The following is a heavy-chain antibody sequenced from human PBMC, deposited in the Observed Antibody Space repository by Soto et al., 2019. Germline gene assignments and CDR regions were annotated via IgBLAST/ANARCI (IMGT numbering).Heavy chain of an antibody. CDR3: ARSIDPYSSSSACFDP. CDR1: GGSISSYY. CDR2: IYYSGST. V-gene: IGHV4-59*01. J-gene: IGHJ5*02. D-gene: IGHD6-6*01. Sequence: PSETLSLTCTVSGGSISSYYWSWIRQPPGKGLEWIGYIYYSGSTNYNPSLKSRVTISVDTSKNQFSLKLSSVTAADTAVYYCARSIDPYSSSSACFDPWGQRTLVTVSS.